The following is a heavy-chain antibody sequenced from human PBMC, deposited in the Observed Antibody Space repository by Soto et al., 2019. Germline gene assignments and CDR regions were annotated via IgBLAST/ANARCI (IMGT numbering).Heavy chain of an antibody. CDR2: IYYGGST. CDR1: GGSISSSSYY. J-gene: IGHJ4*02. Sequence: SETLSLTCIVSGGSISSSSYYWGWIRQPPGKGLEWIGNIYYGGSTYYNPSLKSRVTISVDTSKKHFSLKLTSVTAADTAVYYCARDSGDYCFDYWGQGTLVTVYS. CDR3: ARDSGDYCFDY. D-gene: IGHD3-22*01. V-gene: IGHV4-39*02.